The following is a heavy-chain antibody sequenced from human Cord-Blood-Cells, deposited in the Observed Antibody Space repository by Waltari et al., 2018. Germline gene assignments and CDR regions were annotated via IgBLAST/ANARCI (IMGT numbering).Heavy chain of an antibody. CDR1: GGSFSSYY. CDR3: ARGVTVTRNAFDI. CDR2: INHSGST. Sequence: QVQLQQWGAGLLNPSETLSLTCAVYGGSFSSYYCGWIRQPPGKGREWIGEINHSGSTNYNPSLKSRVTISVDTSKNQFSLKLSSVTAADTAVYYCARGVTVTRNAFDIWGQGTMVTVSS. D-gene: IGHD4-4*01. V-gene: IGHV4-34*01. J-gene: IGHJ3*02.